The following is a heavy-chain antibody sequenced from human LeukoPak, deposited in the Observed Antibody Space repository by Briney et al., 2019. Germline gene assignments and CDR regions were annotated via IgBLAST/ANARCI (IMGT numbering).Heavy chain of an antibody. CDR3: ARWGVSREGHDY. V-gene: IGHV5-51*01. CDR1: GSPFTNSW. J-gene: IGHJ4*02. CDR2: IYPGDSET. D-gene: IGHD2-2*01. Sequence: GESLKISCKTSGSPFTNSWIVWVRQLSGKGLEWMGIIYPGDSETRYSPSFQGQATLSADKSISTAYLQWSSLKASHTAMYYCARWGVSREGHDYWGQGTLVTVSS.